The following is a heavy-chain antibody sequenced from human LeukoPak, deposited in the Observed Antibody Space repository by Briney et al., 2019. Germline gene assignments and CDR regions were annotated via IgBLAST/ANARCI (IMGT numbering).Heavy chain of an antibody. J-gene: IGHJ5*02. CDR1: GGSISSSSYY. CDR3: ARVHSSGWYAVPYNWFDP. D-gene: IGHD6-19*01. CDR2: IYYSGST. Sequence: KPSETLSLTCTVSGGSISSSSYYWGWIRQPPGKGLEWIGSIYYSGSTYYNPSLKSRVTISVDTSKNQFSLKLSSVTAADTAVYYCARVHSSGWYAVPYNWFDPWGQGTLVTVSS. V-gene: IGHV4-39*07.